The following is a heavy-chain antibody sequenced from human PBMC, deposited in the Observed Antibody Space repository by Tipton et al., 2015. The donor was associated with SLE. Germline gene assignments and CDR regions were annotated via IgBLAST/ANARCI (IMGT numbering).Heavy chain of an antibody. V-gene: IGHV4-39*07. D-gene: IGHD1-26*01. J-gene: IGHJ6*03. CDR3: ARVRSGSSYYYYYMDV. CDR1: GGSVSSGSYY. Sequence: TLSLTCTVSGGSVSSGSYYWSWIRQPPGKGLEWIGSIYHSGSTYYNPSLKSRVTISVDTSKNQFSLKLSSVTAADTAVYYCARVRSGSSYYYYYMDVWGKGTTVTVSS. CDR2: IYHSGST.